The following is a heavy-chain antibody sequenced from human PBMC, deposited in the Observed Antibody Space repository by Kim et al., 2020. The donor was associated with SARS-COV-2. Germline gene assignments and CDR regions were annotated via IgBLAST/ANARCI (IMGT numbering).Heavy chain of an antibody. CDR1: GYIFTSRK. Sequence: ASVKVSCKASGYIFTSRKIHWVRQAPGQGLEWMANITPIDGTTSYAHTFQDRVTVTRDTSASTVYMELSYLRSDDTALYYCARDTTKWAVDYWGQGTLVNVSS. J-gene: IGHJ4*02. CDR3: ARDTTKWAVDY. CDR2: ITPIDGTT. V-gene: IGHV1-46*01. D-gene: IGHD1-26*01.